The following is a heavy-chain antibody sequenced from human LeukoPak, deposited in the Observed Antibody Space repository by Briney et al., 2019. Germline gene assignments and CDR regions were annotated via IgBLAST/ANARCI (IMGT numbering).Heavy chain of an antibody. D-gene: IGHD3-22*01. Sequence: GGSLRLSCAASGFTFSSYSMNWVRQAPGKGLEWVSYISSSSSTIYYADSVKGRFTISRDNAKNSLYLQMNILRAEDTAVYYCGRDYYPYDSSAYPPFDYWGQGTLVTVSS. CDR1: GFTFSSYS. V-gene: IGHV3-48*01. CDR3: GRDYYPYDSSAYPPFDY. J-gene: IGHJ4*02. CDR2: ISSSSSTI.